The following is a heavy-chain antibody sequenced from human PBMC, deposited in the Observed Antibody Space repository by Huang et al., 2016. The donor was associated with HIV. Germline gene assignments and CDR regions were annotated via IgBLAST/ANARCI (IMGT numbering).Heavy chain of an antibody. J-gene: IGHJ4*02. V-gene: IGHV4-39*02. D-gene: IGHD3-10*01. CDR2: IYYSGVT. CDR1: GGSIRSDNYY. Sequence: QLQLQESGPGWVKPSETLSLTCTVSGGSIRSDNYYWGWIRQPPGKGLEWFGGIYYSGVTYYNPSLKSRVTITVDTAVYYCARLPGSITMIRGVITDPYWGQGTLVTVSS. CDR3: Y.